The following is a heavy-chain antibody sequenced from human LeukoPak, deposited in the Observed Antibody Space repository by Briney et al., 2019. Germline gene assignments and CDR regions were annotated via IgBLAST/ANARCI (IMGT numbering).Heavy chain of an antibody. CDR3: ARSVVSDTLGWFDP. V-gene: IGHV4-38-2*01. J-gene: IGHJ5*02. D-gene: IGHD2-21*01. CDR1: GYSISSGYY. Sequence: SETLSLTCAVSGYSISSGYYWGWIRQPPGQGLEWIGNIYHSGSTYYNPSLKSRVTISVDKSKIKFSLKLRSVSAADTSVYYCARSVVSDTLGWFDPWGQGTLVTVSS. CDR2: IYHSGST.